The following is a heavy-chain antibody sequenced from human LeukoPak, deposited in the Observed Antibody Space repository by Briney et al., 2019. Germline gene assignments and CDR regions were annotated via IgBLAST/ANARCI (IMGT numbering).Heavy chain of an antibody. CDR2: IYYSGST. D-gene: IGHD3-3*01. V-gene: IGHV4-30-4*01. CDR3: ARNVLKWLLYGGAFDI. J-gene: IGHJ3*02. CDR1: GGSISSGDYY. Sequence: SETLSLTCTVSGGSISSGDYYWSWIRQPPGKGLEWIGYIYYSGSTYYNPSLKSRVTISVDTSKNQFSLKLSSVTAADTAVYYCARNVLKWLLYGGAFDIWGQGTMVTVSS.